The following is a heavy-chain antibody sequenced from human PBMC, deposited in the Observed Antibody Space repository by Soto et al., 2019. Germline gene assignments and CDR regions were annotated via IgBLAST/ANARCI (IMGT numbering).Heavy chain of an antibody. Sequence: QVQLVESGGDVVQPGRSLRLSCAASGSTFSSYAIHWVRQAPGKGLEWVAHISPDGNKAYYADSVKGRFIISRDNARNTVYLQVNSLRPEDTAVYHCVRGPSHGAFDIWGQGTLVTVSS. CDR1: GSTFSSYA. V-gene: IGHV3-30-3*01. CDR3: VRGPSHGAFDI. CDR2: ISPDGNKA. J-gene: IGHJ3*02.